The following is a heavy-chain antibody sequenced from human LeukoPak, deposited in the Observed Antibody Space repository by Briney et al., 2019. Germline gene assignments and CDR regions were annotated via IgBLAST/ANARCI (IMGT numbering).Heavy chain of an antibody. J-gene: IGHJ6*03. V-gene: IGHV1-69*05. D-gene: IGHD3-10*01. Sequence: GASVKVSCKASGGAFSSYAISWVRQAPGQGLERMGGIIPIFGTANYAQKFQGRVTITTDESTSKAYMELSSLRSEDTAVYYCARGQRGYYYYMDVWGKGTTVTVSS. CDR1: GGAFSSYA. CDR3: ARGQRGYYYYMDV. CDR2: IIPIFGTA.